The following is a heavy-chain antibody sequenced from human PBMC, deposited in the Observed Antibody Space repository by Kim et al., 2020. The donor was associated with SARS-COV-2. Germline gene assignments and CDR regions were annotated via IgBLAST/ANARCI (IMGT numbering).Heavy chain of an antibody. CDR1: GYSISSGYY. D-gene: IGHD3-10*01. Sequence: SETLSLTCTVSGYSISSGYYWGWIRQPPGKGLEWIGSIYHSGSTYYNPSLKSRVTISVDTSKNQFSLKLSSVTAADTAVYYCARATWFGELSDAFDIWG. V-gene: IGHV4-38-2*02. CDR3: ARATWFGELSDAFDI. J-gene: IGHJ3*02. CDR2: IYHSGST.